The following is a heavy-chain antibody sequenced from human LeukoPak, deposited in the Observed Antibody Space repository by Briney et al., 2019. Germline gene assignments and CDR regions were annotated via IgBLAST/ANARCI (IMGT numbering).Heavy chain of an antibody. V-gene: IGHV3-9*01. CDR3: AKSHGEWELLDY. D-gene: IGHD4-23*01. CDR2: IRYNSAVK. J-gene: IGHJ4*01. CDR1: GFKFDDYA. Sequence: GGSLRLSCAASGFKFDDYAMHWVRQSPGKGLEWVASIRYNSAVKVYADSVKGRFTISRDNANNSLFLQMDSLTSEDTALYFCAKSHGEWELLDYWGHGTLVTVSS.